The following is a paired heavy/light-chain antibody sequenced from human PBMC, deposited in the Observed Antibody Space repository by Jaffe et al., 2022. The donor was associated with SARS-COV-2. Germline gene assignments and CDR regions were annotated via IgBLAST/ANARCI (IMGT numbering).Light chain of an antibody. CDR2: GAT. J-gene: IGKJ2*01. Sequence: EIVLTQSPATLSLSPGEEATLSCRASQSVRGYLAWYQQKPGQAPRLLIYGATNRATGIPARFSGSGSGTDFTLTISGLEPEDFAVYHCQQRSNWPMYTFGQGTKLEIK. CDR3: QQRSNWPMYT. CDR1: QSVRGY. V-gene: IGKV3-11*01.
Heavy chain of an antibody. V-gene: IGHV3-7*01. Sequence: EVQLVESGGGLVQPGGSLRLSCAASGLTFTMYWMSWVRQAPGKGLEWVANIKQDGSEIYYVDSVKGRFTISRDNAKNSLYLQMNSLRAEDTAVYFCAREYYFGSESSYNPFSYYMDVWGKGTTVTVSS. D-gene: IGHD3-10*01. CDR2: IKQDGSEI. J-gene: IGHJ6*03. CDR1: GLTFTMYW. CDR3: AREYYFGSESSYNPFSYYMDV.